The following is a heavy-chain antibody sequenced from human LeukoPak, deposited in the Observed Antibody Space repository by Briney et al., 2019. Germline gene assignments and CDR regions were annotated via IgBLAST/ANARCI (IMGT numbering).Heavy chain of an antibody. D-gene: IGHD3-10*01. CDR1: GFTFSSYS. J-gene: IGHJ4*02. V-gene: IGHV3-21*01. CDR3: ARVMVRGIVQLSALFDY. CDR2: ISSSSSYI. Sequence: GGSLSLSCAASGFTFSSYSMNWVRQAPGKGLEWVSSISSSSSYIYYADSVKGRFTISRDNAKNSLYLQMNSLRAEDTAVYYCARVMVRGIVQLSALFDYWGQGTLVTVSS.